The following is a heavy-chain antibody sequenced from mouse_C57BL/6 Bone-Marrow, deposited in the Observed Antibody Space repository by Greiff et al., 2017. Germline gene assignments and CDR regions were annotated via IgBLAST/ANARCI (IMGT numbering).Heavy chain of an antibody. D-gene: IGHD2-4*01. V-gene: IGHV1-69*01. CDR1: GYTFTSYW. J-gene: IGHJ2*01. CDR3: AVYYDYDEDFDY. CDR2: IDPSDSYT. Sequence: QVHVKQPGAELVMPGASVKLSCKASGYTFTSYWMHWVKQRPGQGLVWIGEIDPSDSYTNYNQKFKGKSTLTVDKSSSTAYMQLSSLTSEDSAVYYCAVYYDYDEDFDYWGQGTTLTVSS.